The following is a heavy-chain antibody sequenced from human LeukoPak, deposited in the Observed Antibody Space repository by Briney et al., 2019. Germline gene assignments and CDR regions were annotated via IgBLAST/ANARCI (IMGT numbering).Heavy chain of an antibody. D-gene: IGHD6-13*01. V-gene: IGHV1-8*01. CDR3: AIGGSWFYYYYYYMDV. CDR1: GYTFTSYD. J-gene: IGHJ6*03. CDR2: MNPNSGNT. Sequence: GASVKVSCKASGYTFTSYDINWVRQATGQGLEWMGWMNPNSGNTGYAQKFQGRVTMTRNTSISTAYMELSSLRSEDTAVYYCAIGGSWFYYYYYYMDVWGKGTTVTISS.